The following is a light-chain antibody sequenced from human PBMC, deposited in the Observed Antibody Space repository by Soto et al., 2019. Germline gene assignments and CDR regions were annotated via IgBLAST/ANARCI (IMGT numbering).Light chain of an antibody. Sequence: QSALTQPRSVSGSPGQSVTISCTGTSSDVGGYNYVSWYQQHPGKAPKLIIHDVSKRPSGVPDRFSGSKSGNTASLTISGLQADDEADYYCCSYAGSQTWVFGGGTKVTVL. CDR3: CSYAGSQTWV. CDR2: DVS. CDR1: SSDVGGYNY. V-gene: IGLV2-11*01. J-gene: IGLJ3*02.